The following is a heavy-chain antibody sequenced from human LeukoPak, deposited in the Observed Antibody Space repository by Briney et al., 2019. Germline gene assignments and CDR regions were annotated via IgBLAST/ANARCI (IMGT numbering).Heavy chain of an antibody. CDR1: GFTFDDYA. CDR3: AKAVASGYYYYGMDV. Sequence: PGGSLRLSCAASGFTFDDYAMHWVRQAPGKGLEWVSGISWNSGSIGYVDSVKGRFTISRDNAKNSLYLQMNSLRAEDTALYYCAKAVASGYYYYGMDVWGQGTTVTVSS. J-gene: IGHJ6*02. D-gene: IGHD6-19*01. CDR2: ISWNSGSI. V-gene: IGHV3-9*01.